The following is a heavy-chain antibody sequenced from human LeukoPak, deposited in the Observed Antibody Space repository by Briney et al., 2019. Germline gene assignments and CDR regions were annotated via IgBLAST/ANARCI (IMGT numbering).Heavy chain of an antibody. CDR2: IYYSGST. CDR1: GGSISSGGYY. CDR3: ATSRDYYDSMGGADDAFDI. V-gene: IGHV4-31*03. D-gene: IGHD3-22*01. J-gene: IGHJ3*02. Sequence: SQTLSLTCTVSGGSISSGGYYWSWIRQHPGKGLEWIGYIYYSGSTYYNPSLKRRVTISVDTSKNQFSLKLSSVTAADTAVYYCATSRDYYDSMGGADDAFDIWGQGTMVTVSS.